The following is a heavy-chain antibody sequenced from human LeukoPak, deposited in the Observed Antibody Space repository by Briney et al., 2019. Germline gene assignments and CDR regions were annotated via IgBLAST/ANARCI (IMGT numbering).Heavy chain of an antibody. Sequence: GGSLRLSCAASGLTFSSYSMNWVRQAPGKGLEWGSSISSSSYIYYADSVKGRFTISRDNAKNSLYLQMNSLRAEDTAVYYCARDRIAARGGFDYWGQGTLVTVSS. V-gene: IGHV3-21*01. CDR1: GLTFSSYS. CDR2: ISSSSYI. D-gene: IGHD6-6*01. CDR3: ARDRIAARGGFDY. J-gene: IGHJ4*02.